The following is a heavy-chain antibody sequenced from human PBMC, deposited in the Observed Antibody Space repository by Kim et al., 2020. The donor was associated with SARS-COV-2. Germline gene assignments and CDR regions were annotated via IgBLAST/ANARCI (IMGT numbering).Heavy chain of an antibody. CDR3: ARLGGIWSGHDY. V-gene: IGHV3-74*01. Sequence: SYADSVKGRFTISRDNAKNTLYLQMNSLRAEDTAVYYCARLGGIWSGHDYWGQGTLVTVSS. J-gene: IGHJ4*02. D-gene: IGHD3-3*01.